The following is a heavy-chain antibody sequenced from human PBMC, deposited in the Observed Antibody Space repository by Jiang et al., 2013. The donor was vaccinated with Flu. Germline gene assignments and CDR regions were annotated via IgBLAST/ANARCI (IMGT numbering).Heavy chain of an antibody. CDR2: IYYSGST. CDR3: ATKPPEYCTNGVCSDY. CDR1: GGSISSYY. Sequence: GSGLVKPSETLSLTCTVSGGSISSYYWSWIRQPPGKGLEWIGYIYYSGSTNYNPSLKSRVTISVDTSKNQFSLKLSSVTAADTAVYYCATKPPEYCTNGVCSDYWGQGTLVTVSS. V-gene: IGHV4-59*01. D-gene: IGHD2-8*01. J-gene: IGHJ4*02.